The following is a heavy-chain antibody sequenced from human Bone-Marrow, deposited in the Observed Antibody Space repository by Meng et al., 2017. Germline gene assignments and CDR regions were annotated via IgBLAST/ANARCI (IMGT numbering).Heavy chain of an antibody. J-gene: IGHJ4*02. V-gene: IGHV3-33*01. CDR3: ARENTIFGAYFDY. D-gene: IGHD3-3*01. CDR1: GFTFSSYG. CDR2: IWYDGSNK. Sequence: GESLKISCAASGFTFSSYGMHWVRQAPGKGLEWVAVIWYDGSNKYYADSVKGRFTISRDNSKNTLYLQMNSLRAKDTAVYYCARENTIFGAYFDYWGQGTLVTVSS.